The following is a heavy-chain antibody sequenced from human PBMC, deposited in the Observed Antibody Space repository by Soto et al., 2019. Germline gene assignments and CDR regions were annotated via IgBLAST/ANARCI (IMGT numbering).Heavy chain of an antibody. CDR3: ARSRGVFNLGARYMDV. Sequence: PGGSLRLSCAASGFTVSSNYMSWVRQAPGKGLEWVSVIYSGGSTYYADSVKGRFTISRDNSKNTLYLQMNSLRAEDTAVYYCARSRGVFNLGARYMDVWGKGTTVTVSS. V-gene: IGHV3-66*01. J-gene: IGHJ6*03. D-gene: IGHD3-16*01. CDR1: GFTVSSNY. CDR2: IYSGGST.